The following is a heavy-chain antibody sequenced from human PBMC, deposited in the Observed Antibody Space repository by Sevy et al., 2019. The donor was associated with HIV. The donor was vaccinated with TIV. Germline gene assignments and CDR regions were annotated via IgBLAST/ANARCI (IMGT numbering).Heavy chain of an antibody. D-gene: IGHD3-10*01. Sequence: GGSLRLSCAASGFTFSSYGMHWVRQAPGKGLEWVAVISNDGSIKYNADSVKGRFTISRDNSKNTLYLQMNSLRAEDTAVYYCAKDVGRDPTSGASYYFDYWGQGTLVTVSS. CDR3: AKDVGRDPTSGASYYFDY. V-gene: IGHV3-30*18. J-gene: IGHJ4*02. CDR1: GFTFSSYG. CDR2: ISNDGSIK.